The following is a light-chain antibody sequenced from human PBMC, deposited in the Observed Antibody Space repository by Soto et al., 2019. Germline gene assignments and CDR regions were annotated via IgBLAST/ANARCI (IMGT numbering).Light chain of an antibody. CDR3: CSYAGSSTWV. V-gene: IGLV2-23*01. CDR1: SSDVGSYNF. Sequence: QSVRTQPASVSGSPGQSITISCTGTSSDVGSYNFVSWYQQHPGKAPKVMIYEGSKRPSGVSNRFSGSKSGNTASLTISGLQAEDEADYYCCSYAGSSTWVFGTGTKVTVL. CDR2: EGS. J-gene: IGLJ1*01.